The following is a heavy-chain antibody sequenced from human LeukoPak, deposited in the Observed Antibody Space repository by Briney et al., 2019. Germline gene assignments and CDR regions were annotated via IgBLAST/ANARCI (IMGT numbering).Heavy chain of an antibody. J-gene: IGHJ3*02. CDR2: IYYSGSS. Sequence: SETLSLTCTVSGGSISSTSYYWGWIRQPPGKGLEWIGNIYYSGSSYYNPSLKSRVTISVDTSKNQFSLKLSSVTAADTAVYYCARVDYQDDAFDIWGQGTMVTVSS. V-gene: IGHV4-39*07. D-gene: IGHD2-2*01. CDR3: ARVDYQDDAFDI. CDR1: GGSISSTSYY.